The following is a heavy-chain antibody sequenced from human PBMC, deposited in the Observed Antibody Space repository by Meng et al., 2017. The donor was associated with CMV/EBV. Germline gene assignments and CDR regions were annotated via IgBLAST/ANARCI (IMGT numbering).Heavy chain of an antibody. V-gene: IGHV4-4*07. J-gene: IGHJ5*02. CDR2: IYTSGST. CDR3: ARDLMNCSSTSCANWFDP. Sequence: GPGPGLVKPSETRPLTCTVSGGSISSYYWSWIRQPAGKGLEWIGRIYTSGSTNYNPSLKSRVTMSVDTSKNQFSLKLNSVTAADTAVYYCARDLMNCSSTSCANWFDPWGQGTLVTVSS. D-gene: IGHD2-2*01. CDR1: GGSISSYY.